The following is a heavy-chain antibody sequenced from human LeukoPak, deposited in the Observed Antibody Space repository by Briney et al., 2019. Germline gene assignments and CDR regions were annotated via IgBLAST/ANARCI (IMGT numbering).Heavy chain of an antibody. V-gene: IGHV4-34*01. CDR2: INHSGST. Sequence: SETLSLTCAVYGGSFSGYYWSWIRQPPGKGLEGSGEINHSGSTNYNPSLKSRVTISVDTSKKQFSLKLSSVTAADTAVYYCARGPSGYCTNGVCYNFWYFDYWGQGTLVTVSS. CDR3: ARGPSGYCTNGVCYNFWYFDY. D-gene: IGHD2-8*01. J-gene: IGHJ4*02. CDR1: GGSFSGYY.